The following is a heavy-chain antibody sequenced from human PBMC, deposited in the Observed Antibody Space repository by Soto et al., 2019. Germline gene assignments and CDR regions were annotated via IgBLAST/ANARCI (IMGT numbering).Heavy chain of an antibody. CDR2: INPNSGGT. D-gene: IGHD6-19*01. CDR3: ARGDYLFSSGYDY. J-gene: IGHJ4*02. Sequence: RASVKVSCKASGYTFTGYYMHWVRQAPGQGLEWMGWINPNSGGTNYAQKFQGRVTMTRDTSISTAYMELSRLRSDDTAVYYCARGDYLFSSGYDYWGQGTLVTVSS. CDR1: GYTFTGYY. V-gene: IGHV1-2*02.